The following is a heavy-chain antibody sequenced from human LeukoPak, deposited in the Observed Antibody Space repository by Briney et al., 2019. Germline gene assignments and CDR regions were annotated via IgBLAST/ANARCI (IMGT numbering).Heavy chain of an antibody. J-gene: IGHJ4*02. CDR1: GGSISSGGYY. CDR3: AGPSRDGYNFDY. D-gene: IGHD5-24*01. CDR2: IYHSGST. V-gene: IGHV4-61*08. Sequence: SETLSLTCTVSGGSISSGGYYWSWIRQPPGKGLEWIGYIYHSGSTNYNPSLKSRVTISVDTSKNQFSLKLSSVTAADTAVYYCAGPSRDGYNFDYWGQGTLVTVSS.